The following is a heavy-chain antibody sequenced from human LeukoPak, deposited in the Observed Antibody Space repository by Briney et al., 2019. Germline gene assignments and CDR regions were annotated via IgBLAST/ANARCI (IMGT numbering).Heavy chain of an antibody. Sequence: PSETLSLTCTVSGGSISSHYWSWIRQPPGKGLEWIGYIYYSGSTNYNPSLKSRVTISVDTSKNQFSLKLSSVTAADTAVYYCARVGWIRGFDPWGQGTLVTVSS. V-gene: IGHV4-59*11. CDR2: IYYSGST. J-gene: IGHJ5*02. CDR1: GGSISSHY. CDR3: ARVGWIRGFDP. D-gene: IGHD5-18*01.